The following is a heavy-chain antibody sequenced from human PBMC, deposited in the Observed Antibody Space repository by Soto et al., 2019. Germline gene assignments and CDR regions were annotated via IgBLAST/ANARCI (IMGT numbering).Heavy chain of an antibody. CDR3: AALKRGRYGMDV. D-gene: IGHD3-10*01. V-gene: IGHV1-58*01. J-gene: IGHJ6*02. Sequence: SVKVSCKASGFTFTISAVQCVLQARGQRLEWIGWIVVGSGNTNYAQKFQERVTITRDMSTSTAYMELSSLRSEDTAVYYCAALKRGRYGMDVWGQGTTVTVSS. CDR1: GFTFTISA. CDR2: IVVGSGNT.